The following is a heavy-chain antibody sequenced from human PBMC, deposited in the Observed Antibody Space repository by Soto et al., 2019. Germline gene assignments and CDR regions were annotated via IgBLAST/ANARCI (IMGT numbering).Heavy chain of an antibody. J-gene: IGHJ4*02. CDR3: XXXXXXXXXXXH. CDR2: IWHDGSNK. V-gene: IGHV3-33*01. Sequence: QVQLVESGGGVVQPGRSLRLSCETSGFTFRNHGMHWVRXXXGXXLKWVAIIWHDGSNKXYAXSVKGRFTVSRDDSKXXXXXXXXXXXXXXXXXXXXXXXXXXXXXXXHWGQGTLVTVSS. CDR1: GFTFRNHG.